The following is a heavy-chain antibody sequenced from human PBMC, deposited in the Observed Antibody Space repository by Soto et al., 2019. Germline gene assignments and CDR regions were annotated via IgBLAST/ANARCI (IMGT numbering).Heavy chain of an antibody. V-gene: IGHV3-74*01. CDR3: AKDSWYFDL. CDR1: GFIFTNFW. CDR2: IDTSGSSI. D-gene: IGHD6-13*01. J-gene: IGHJ4*02. Sequence: VGSLRLSCEASGFIFTNFWMHWVRQVPGKGLVWVSRIDTSGSSISYADSVKGRFTISRDNAKNTVSLQMNSLRAEDTGVYYCAKDSWYFDLWSQGSLVTVSS.